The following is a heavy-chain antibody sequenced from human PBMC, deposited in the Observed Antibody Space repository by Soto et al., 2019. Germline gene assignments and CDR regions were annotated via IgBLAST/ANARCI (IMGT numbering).Heavy chain of an antibody. J-gene: IGHJ4*02. Sequence: SETLSLTCSVSGASISSNFWTWIRQPPGKGLEWIGYMSNSGNVNYNPSLKSRVTISLDTSNNQFSLSLTSVTAADTAVYYCARENWYFDCWGRATLVSGSS. D-gene: IGHD1-1*01. CDR1: GASISSNF. CDR2: MSNSGNV. V-gene: IGHV4-59*01. CDR3: ARENWYFDC.